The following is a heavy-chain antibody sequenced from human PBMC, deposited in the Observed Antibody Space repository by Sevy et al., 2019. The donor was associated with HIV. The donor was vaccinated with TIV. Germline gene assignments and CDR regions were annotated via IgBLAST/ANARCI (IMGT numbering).Heavy chain of an antibody. D-gene: IGHD2-2*01. J-gene: IGHJ6*02. Sequence: GGSLRLSCAASGFTFSSYAMHWVRQAPGKGLEWVAVISYDGSNKYYADSVKGRFTISRENSKNTLYLQMNSLRAEDTAVYYCARDRKGIVVVPAANGPPVYGMDVWGQGTTVTVSS. V-gene: IGHV3-30-3*01. CDR3: ARDRKGIVVVPAANGPPVYGMDV. CDR2: ISYDGSNK. CDR1: GFTFSSYA.